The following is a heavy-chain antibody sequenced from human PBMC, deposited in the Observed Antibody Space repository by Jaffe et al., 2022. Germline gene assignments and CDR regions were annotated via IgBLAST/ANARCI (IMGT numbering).Heavy chain of an antibody. J-gene: IGHJ4*02. V-gene: IGHV4-38-2*01. D-gene: IGHD3-10*01. Sequence: QVQLQESGPGLVKPSETLSLTCAVSGYSISSGYYWGWIRQPPGKGLEWIGSIYHSGSTYYNPSLKSRVTISVDTSKNQFSLKLSSVTAADTAVYYCARRRINPGGPYYGSGSFDYWGQGTLVTVSS. CDR1: GYSISSGYY. CDR3: ARRRINPGGPYYGSGSFDY. CDR2: IYHSGST.